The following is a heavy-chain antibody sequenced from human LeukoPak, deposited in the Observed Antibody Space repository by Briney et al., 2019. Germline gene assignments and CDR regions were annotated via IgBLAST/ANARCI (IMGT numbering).Heavy chain of an antibody. V-gene: IGHV3-48*03. D-gene: IGHD3-10*02. J-gene: IGHJ6*04. CDR2: ISSSGSTI. CDR1: GFTFSSYD. Sequence: GGSLRLSCAASGFTFSSYDMNWVRQAPGKGLEWVSYISSSGSTIYYADSVKGRFTISRDNAKNPLYLQMNSLRAEDTAVYYCAELGITMIGGVWGKGTTVTISS. CDR3: AELGITMIGGV.